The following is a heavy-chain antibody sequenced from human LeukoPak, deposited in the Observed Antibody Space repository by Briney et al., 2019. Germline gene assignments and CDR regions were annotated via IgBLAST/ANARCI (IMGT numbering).Heavy chain of an antibody. CDR3: AREGTSGTHLNWFDP. V-gene: IGHV3-11*06. CDR2: ISSTGIYT. J-gene: IGHJ5*02. Sequence: PGGSLRLSCAASGFTFSDYYMTWIRQAPGKGLEWVSYISSTGIYTDYADSVKGRFTISRDNAKNSLYLQLDSLRAEDTAEYYCAREGTSGTHLNWFDPWGQGTLVTVSS. D-gene: IGHD1-1*01. CDR1: GFTFSDYY.